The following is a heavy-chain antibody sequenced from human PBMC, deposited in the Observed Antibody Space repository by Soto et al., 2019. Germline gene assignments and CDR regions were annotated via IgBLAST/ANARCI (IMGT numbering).Heavy chain of an antibody. D-gene: IGHD6-13*01. CDR1: GSTFSSYS. CDR3: ARHPERIAQIGWFDP. CDR2: ISSSSSTI. Sequence: GGSLRLSCAASGSTFSSYSMNWVRQAPGKGLEWVSYISSSSSTIYYADSVKGRFTIPRDNAKNSLYLQMNSLRAEDTAVYYCARHPERIAQIGWFDPWGQGTLVTVSS. V-gene: IGHV3-48*01. J-gene: IGHJ5*02.